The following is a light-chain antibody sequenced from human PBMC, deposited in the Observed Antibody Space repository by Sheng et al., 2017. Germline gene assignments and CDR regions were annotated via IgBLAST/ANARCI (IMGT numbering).Light chain of an antibody. Sequence: DIQMTQSPSTLSASVGDRVSITCRASQSVSTWLAWYQQKPGKAPKLLIYKASTLQSGVPSRFSGSGSGTDFTLTISSLQPDDFATYYCQQYNIYSWTFGQGTKVEI. CDR1: QSVSTW. CDR3: QQYNIYSWT. J-gene: IGKJ1*01. CDR2: KAS. V-gene: IGKV1-5*03.